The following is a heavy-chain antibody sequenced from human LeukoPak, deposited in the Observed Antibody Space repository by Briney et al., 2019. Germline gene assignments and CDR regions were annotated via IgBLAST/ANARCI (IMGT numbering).Heavy chain of an antibody. D-gene: IGHD3-16*01. J-gene: IGHJ3*01. CDR2: IHGNGETT. V-gene: IGHV3-23*01. Sequence: GGSLRLSCAASGFTFSNYALIWVRQAPGKGLEWVAGIHGNGETTYYGDSVKGRFTISRDNSKSTLYLQMNSLRAEDTAVYYCGRDPNGDYVGAFEFWGQGTKVTVSS. CDR1: GFTFSNYA. CDR3: GRDPNGDYVGAFEF.